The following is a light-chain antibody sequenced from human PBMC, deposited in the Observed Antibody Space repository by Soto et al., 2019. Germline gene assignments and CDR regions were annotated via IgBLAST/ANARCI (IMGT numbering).Light chain of an antibody. CDR1: QSVSSSY. Sequence: EIVLTQSPGTLSLSPGERATLSCRASQSVSSSYLAWYQEKPGQAPRLLIYGASSRATGTPDRFSGSGSGTDFTLTISRLEPEDFAVYHCQQYGSSLPITFGQGTRLDIK. CDR2: GAS. CDR3: QQYGSSLPIT. J-gene: IGKJ5*01. V-gene: IGKV3-20*01.